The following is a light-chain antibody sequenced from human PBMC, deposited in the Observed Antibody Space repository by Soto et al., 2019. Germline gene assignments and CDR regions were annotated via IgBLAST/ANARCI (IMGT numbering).Light chain of an antibody. CDR3: HQYDNLPR. CDR2: DAS. V-gene: IGKV1-33*01. CDR1: QDISNY. Sequence: DIQMTQSPSSLSASVGDRVTITCQASQDISNYLNWYQQKPGKAPKLLIYDASNLETGVPSRFSGSGSGTDFTFTISSLQPEDIATYYCHQYDNLPRFGPGTKVDIK. J-gene: IGKJ3*01.